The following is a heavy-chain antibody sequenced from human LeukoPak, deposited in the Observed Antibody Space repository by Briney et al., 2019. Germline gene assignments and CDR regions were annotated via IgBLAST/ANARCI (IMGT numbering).Heavy chain of an antibody. Sequence: TGGSLRLSCEASGFTFSSYAMHWVRQAPGKGLEWVAVISYDGSNKYYADSVKGRFTISRDNSKNTLYLQMNSLRAGDTAVYYCAREVPDFWSGPVDYWGQGTLVTVSS. CDR1: GFTFSSYA. V-gene: IGHV3-30-3*01. CDR2: ISYDGSNK. D-gene: IGHD3-3*01. CDR3: AREVPDFWSGPVDY. J-gene: IGHJ4*02.